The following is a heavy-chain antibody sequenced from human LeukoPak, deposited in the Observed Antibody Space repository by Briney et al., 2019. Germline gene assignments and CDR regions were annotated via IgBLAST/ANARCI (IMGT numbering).Heavy chain of an antibody. CDR1: GYTFTGYY. Sequence: ASVKVSCKASGYTFTGYYMHWVRQAPGQGLEWMGWINPNSGGTNYAQKFQGRVTMTRDTSISTAYMELSRLRSDDTAVYYCARDTSLVDIVVVIASTYSMGYWGQGTLVTVSS. CDR3: ARDTSLVDIVVVIASTYSMGY. V-gene: IGHV1-2*02. CDR2: INPNSGGT. D-gene: IGHD2-15*01. J-gene: IGHJ4*02.